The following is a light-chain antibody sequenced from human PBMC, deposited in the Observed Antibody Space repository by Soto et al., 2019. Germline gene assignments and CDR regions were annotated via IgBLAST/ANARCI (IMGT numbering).Light chain of an antibody. CDR1: SSDVGLYDY. J-gene: IGLJ1*01. Sequence: QSALTQPASVSGSPGQSITTSCTGTSSDVGLYDYVSWYQQHPGKAPQLMIYAVSNRPSGVSNRFSASKSGNTASLFISGLQAEDEADYYCSSYTSDSSHVFGSGTKVTVL. CDR2: AVS. V-gene: IGLV2-14*01. CDR3: SSYTSDSSHV.